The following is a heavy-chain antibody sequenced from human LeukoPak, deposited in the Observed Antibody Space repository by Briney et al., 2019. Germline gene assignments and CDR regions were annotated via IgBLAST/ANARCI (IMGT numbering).Heavy chain of an antibody. CDR3: AKPLAVSGSYYNRPFDY. Sequence: GGSLRLSCAASGFTFSSYSMTWVRQAPGKGLEWVSYISSSSSTIYYADSVKGRFTISRDNAKNSLYLQMNSLRAEDTAVYYCAKPLAVSGSYYNRPFDYWGQGTLVTVSS. V-gene: IGHV3-48*01. D-gene: IGHD3-10*01. CDR2: ISSSSSTI. J-gene: IGHJ4*02. CDR1: GFTFSSYS.